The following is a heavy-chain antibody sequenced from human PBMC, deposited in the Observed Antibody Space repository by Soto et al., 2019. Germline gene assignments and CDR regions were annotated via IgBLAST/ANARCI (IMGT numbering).Heavy chain of an antibody. D-gene: IGHD6-13*01. CDR3: AKDGAIGAADSFFDY. Sequence: QVQLVESGGGVVQPGRSLKLSCAASGFTFSNYAIHWVRQAPGKGLERVAVIASDGKDKRYADSAKGRFTISRDNSKNTVYLQMNSLRGEDTAVYYCAKDGAIGAADSFFDYWGQGSLVTVSS. CDR1: GFTFSNYA. V-gene: IGHV3-30*18. J-gene: IGHJ4*02. CDR2: IASDGKDK.